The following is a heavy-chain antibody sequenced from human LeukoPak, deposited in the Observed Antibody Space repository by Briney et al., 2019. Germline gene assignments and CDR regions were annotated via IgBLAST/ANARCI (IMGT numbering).Heavy chain of an antibody. J-gene: IGHJ1*01. Sequence: ASVKVSCKASGYTFTDYHIYWLRQAPGQGLEWMGWNNPNSGGTNYAQKFQGRVTMTRDTSTNTAYMELSRLRSDDTAVYFCARVRAIAATGTGARYFQDWGQGTLVTASS. CDR2: NNPNSGGT. CDR3: ARVRAIAATGTGARYFQD. V-gene: IGHV1-2*02. CDR1: GYTFTDYH. D-gene: IGHD1-1*01.